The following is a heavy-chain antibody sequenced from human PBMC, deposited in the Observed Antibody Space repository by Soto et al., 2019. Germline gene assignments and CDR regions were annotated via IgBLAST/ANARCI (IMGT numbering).Heavy chain of an antibody. CDR1: GGTFSSHA. D-gene: IGHD1-7*01. V-gene: IGHV1-69*01. CDR3: ARGAFHRNSHDFFYYSMDV. CDR2: IIPMFTTT. J-gene: IGHJ6*02. Sequence: QVQLVQSGAEVKKPGSSVKVSCKASGGTFSSHAISWVRQAPGQGLEWLGGIIPMFTTTKYAQKFQGRVTITADDSAGTGYMELSSLRSEDTALYYCARGAFHRNSHDFFYYSMDVWGQGTTVAVSS.